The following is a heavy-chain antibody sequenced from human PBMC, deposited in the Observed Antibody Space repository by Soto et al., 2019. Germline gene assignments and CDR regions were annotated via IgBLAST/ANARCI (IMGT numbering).Heavy chain of an antibody. D-gene: IGHD1-26*01. J-gene: IGHJ6*03. CDR2: ICYSGST. V-gene: IGHV4-59*01. CDR3: ASGADHYYYYYYMDV. CDR1: GGSISSYY. Sequence: PSETLSLTCTVSGGSISSYYWSWIRQPPGKGLEWIGYICYSGSTNYNPSLKSRVTISVDTSKNQFSLKLSSVTAADTAVYYCASGADHYYYYYYMDVWGKGTTVTVSS.